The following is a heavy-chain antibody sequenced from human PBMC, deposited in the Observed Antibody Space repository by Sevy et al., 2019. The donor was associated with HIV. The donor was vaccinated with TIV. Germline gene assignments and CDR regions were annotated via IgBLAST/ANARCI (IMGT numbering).Heavy chain of an antibody. CDR1: GYTFTSYD. Sequence: ASVKVSCKASGYTFTSYDINWVRQATGQGLEWMGWMNPNSGNTGYAQKFQGRVTMTRNTSISTAYMELSSLRSEDTAVYYCAREGVVPAAYYYYGMDVWGPGTTVTVSS. D-gene: IGHD2-2*01. CDR2: MNPNSGNT. J-gene: IGHJ6*02. CDR3: AREGVVPAAYYYYGMDV. V-gene: IGHV1-8*01.